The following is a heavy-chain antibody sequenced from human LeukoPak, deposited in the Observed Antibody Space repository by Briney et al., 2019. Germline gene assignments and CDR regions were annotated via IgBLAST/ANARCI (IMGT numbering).Heavy chain of an antibody. CDR2: IYSSGIT. D-gene: IGHD3-10*01. J-gene: IGHJ6*02. V-gene: IGHV4-4*07. CDR1: GGPISSYY. CDR3: ARAPGSGYGMDV. Sequence: PSETLSLTCTVSGGPISSYYWTWIRQPAGMGLEWIGRIYSSGITNINPSLKSQVTMSVDTSKNQLSLKLSSVTAADTAVYYCARAPGSGYGMDVWGQGTTVTVSS.